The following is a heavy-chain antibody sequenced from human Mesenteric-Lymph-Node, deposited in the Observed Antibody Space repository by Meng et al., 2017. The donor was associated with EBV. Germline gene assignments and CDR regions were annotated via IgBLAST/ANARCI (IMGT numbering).Heavy chain of an antibody. Sequence: VQSGAEVRKPGSSVKVSCKASGGRFSPYTITWVRQAPGQGLEWMGRIIPMFGTAKYAQNFQGRVTITADESTNTAYMELSSLRSDDTAVYYCARVWGGYSFGLSDYWGQGTLVTVSS. J-gene: IGHJ4*02. CDR2: IIPMFGTA. D-gene: IGHD5-18*01. CDR3: ARVWGGYSFGLSDY. CDR1: GGRFSPYT. V-gene: IGHV1-69*01.